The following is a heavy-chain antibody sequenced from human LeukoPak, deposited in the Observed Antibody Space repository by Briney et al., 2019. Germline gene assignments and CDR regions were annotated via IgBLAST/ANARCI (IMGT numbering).Heavy chain of an antibody. J-gene: IGHJ6*02. CDR3: ARGDETSYYYGMDV. CDR1: GFTFASSA. D-gene: IGHD1-1*01. Sequence: SVKVSCKASGFTFASSAVQWVRQARGQRLEWIGWIVVGSGNTNYAQKFQERVTITRDMSTSTAYMELSSLRSEDTAVYYCARGDETSYYYGMDVWGQGTTVTVSS. V-gene: IGHV1-58*01. CDR2: IVVGSGNT.